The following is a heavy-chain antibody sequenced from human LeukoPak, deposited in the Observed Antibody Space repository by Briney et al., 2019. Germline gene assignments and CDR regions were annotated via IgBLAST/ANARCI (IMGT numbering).Heavy chain of an antibody. CDR1: GYSFTSYD. J-gene: IGHJ6*02. V-gene: IGHV1-8*01. Sequence: ASVNVSCKASGYSFTSYDINWVRQAAGQGLEWMGWMNPNSGNTGYAQKFQGRVTMTRNTSISTAYMELSSLRSEDTAVYYCARAGRSWGDEYYYYGMDVWGQGTTVTVSS. D-gene: IGHD2-15*01. CDR3: ARAGRSWGDEYYYYGMDV. CDR2: MNPNSGNT.